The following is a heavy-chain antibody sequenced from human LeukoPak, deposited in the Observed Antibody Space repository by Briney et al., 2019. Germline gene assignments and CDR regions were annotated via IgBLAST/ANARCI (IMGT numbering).Heavy chain of an antibody. CDR2: ISGSVGIT. V-gene: IGHV3-23*01. CDR3: AKSTEWRGVFDY. D-gene: IGHD3-3*01. J-gene: IGHJ4*02. CDR1: GFTFSSYA. Sequence: GGSLRLSCAASGFTFSSYAMSWVRQAPGKGLEWVSTISGSVGITYYADSVKGRFTISRDNSKNTLYLQMNSLRAEDTAVYYCAKSTEWRGVFDYWGQGTLVTVSS.